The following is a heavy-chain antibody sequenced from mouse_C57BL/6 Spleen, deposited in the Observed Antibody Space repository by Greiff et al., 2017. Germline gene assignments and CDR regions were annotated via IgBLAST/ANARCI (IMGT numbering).Heavy chain of an antibody. CDR3: ARDGYYDF. D-gene: IGHD2-3*01. CDR2: IDPSDSYT. V-gene: IGHV1-50*01. J-gene: IGHJ2*01. Sequence: QVQLQQPGAELVKPGASVKLSCKASGYTFTSYWMQWVKQRPGQGLEWIGAIDPSDSYTNYNQKFKGKATLTVDTSSSTAYMQLRSLTSEDSAVYYCARDGYYDFWGQGTTLTVSS. CDR1: GYTFTSYW.